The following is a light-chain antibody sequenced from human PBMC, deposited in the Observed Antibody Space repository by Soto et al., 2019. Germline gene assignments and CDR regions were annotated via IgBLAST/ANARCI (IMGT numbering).Light chain of an antibody. CDR2: GVS. J-gene: IGLJ3*02. CDR1: NSDVGGYNY. Sequence: QSVLTQPRSVSGSPGQSVTISCTGTNSDVGGYNYVSWYQQYPGKAPKLMISGVSERPSGVPDRFSGSKSGYTASLTISGLQAEDEADYYCCSYVDTDTWVFGGGTKLTVL. CDR3: CSYVDTDTWV. V-gene: IGLV2-11*01.